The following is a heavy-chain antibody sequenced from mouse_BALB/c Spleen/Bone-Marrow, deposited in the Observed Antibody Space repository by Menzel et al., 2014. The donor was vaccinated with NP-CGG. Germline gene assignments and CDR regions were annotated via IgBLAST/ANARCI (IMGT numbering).Heavy chain of an antibody. Sequence: QVQLQQSGAELAKPGASVKMSCKASGYTFTSYWMHWVKQRPGQGLEWIGYINPSTGYTDYNQKFNDKATLTADKSSSXAYMQLSSLTSKDSAVYYCARGNPLYAMDYWGQGTSVTVSS. CDR1: GYTFTSYW. V-gene: IGHV1-7*01. CDR3: ARGNPLYAMDY. CDR2: INPSTGYT. J-gene: IGHJ4*01. D-gene: IGHD2-1*01.